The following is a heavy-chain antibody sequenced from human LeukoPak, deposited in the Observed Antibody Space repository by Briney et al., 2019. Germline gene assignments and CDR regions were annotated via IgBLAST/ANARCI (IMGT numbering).Heavy chain of an antibody. J-gene: IGHJ4*02. V-gene: IGHV4-4*07. CDR3: ARSTLTTNFDY. CDR2: IYTSGST. D-gene: IGHD4-11*01. CDR1: GGSISSYY. Sequence: PSETLSLTCTVSGGSISSYYWSWIRQPAGKGLEWIGRIYTSGSTNYNPSLKSRVTMSADTSKNQFSLKLNSVTAADTAVYYCARSTLTTNFDYWAREPWSPSPQ.